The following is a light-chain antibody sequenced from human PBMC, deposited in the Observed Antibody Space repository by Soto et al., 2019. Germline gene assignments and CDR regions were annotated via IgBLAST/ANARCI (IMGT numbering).Light chain of an antibody. CDR1: QGISSW. CDR2: STS. J-gene: IGKJ4*01. Sequence: DIQMTQSPSSVSASVGDRVTITCRASQGISSWLVWYQQKPGKSPELLIYSTSSLHTGVPSRFSGRGSGTDFTLTISSLQPEDVATYYCQQANSFPPTFGGGTKVQIK. CDR3: QQANSFPPT. V-gene: IGKV1-12*01.